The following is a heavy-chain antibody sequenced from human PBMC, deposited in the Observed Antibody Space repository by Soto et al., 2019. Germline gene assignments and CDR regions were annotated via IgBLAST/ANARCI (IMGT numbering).Heavy chain of an antibody. V-gene: IGHV3-30*18. J-gene: IGHJ6*02. D-gene: IGHD1-7*01. CDR3: AKYGSTSQNYYYYGMDV. CDR2: ISYDGSNK. CDR1: GFPFRDYA. Sequence: GGSLRLSCAASGFPFRDYAMNWVRQAPGKGLEWVAVISYDGSNKYYADSVKGRFTISRDNSKNTLYLQMNSLRAEDTAVYYCAKYGSTSQNYYYYGMDVWGQGTTVTVS.